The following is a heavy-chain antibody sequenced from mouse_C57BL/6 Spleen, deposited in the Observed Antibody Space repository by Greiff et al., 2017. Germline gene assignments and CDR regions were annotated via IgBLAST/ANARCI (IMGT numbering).Heavy chain of an antibody. D-gene: IGHD6-1*01. CDR3: ARGGGHGYYAKDY. CDR1: GYTFTSYW. J-gene: IGHJ4*01. Sequence: QVQLQQPGAELVKPGASVKMSCKASGYTFTSYWITWVQQRPGQGLEWIGEIDPSDSYTNYNQKFKGKYTLTVDKSSSTAYMQLSSLTSEDSAVYYWARGGGHGYYAKDYWGQGTSVTVSS. V-gene: IGHV1-69*01. CDR2: IDPSDSYT.